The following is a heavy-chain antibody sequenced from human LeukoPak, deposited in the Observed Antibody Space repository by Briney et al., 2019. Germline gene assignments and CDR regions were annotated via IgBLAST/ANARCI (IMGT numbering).Heavy chain of an antibody. CDR1: GDSISKFA. D-gene: IGHD1-26*01. CDR2: INPNSGGT. CDR3: ARETYSGSYYWFDP. V-gene: IGHV1-2*04. J-gene: IGHJ5*02. Sequence: ASVKVSCKASGDSISKFAVSWVRQAPGQGLEWMGWINPNSGGTNYAQKFQGWVTMTRDTSISTAYMELSRLRSDDTAVYYCARETYSGSYYWFDPWGQGTLVTVSS.